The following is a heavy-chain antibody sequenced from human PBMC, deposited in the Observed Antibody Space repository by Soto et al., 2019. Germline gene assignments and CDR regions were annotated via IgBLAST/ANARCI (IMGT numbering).Heavy chain of an antibody. Sequence: QVQLVQSGAEVKKPGSSVKVSCKASGGTFSSYAISWVRQAPGQGLEWMGRIIPIRGIVNYAQKFQGRVTITADKSTSTASMGPSSLRSEDTAGYYCARDPRAYDLPAYWGQGTLVTVSS. CDR1: GGTFSSYA. J-gene: IGHJ4*02. D-gene: IGHD3-3*01. V-gene: IGHV1-69*04. CDR2: IIPIRGIV. CDR3: ARDPRAYDLPAY.